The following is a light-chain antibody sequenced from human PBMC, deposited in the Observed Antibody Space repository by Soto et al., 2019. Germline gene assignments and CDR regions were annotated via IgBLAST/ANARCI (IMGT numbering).Light chain of an antibody. CDR3: QQYENWPPRYT. J-gene: IGKJ2*01. CDR2: RAS. Sequence: EIALTQSPATLSVSPGERVTLPCRASQSVSTSLAWYQQKPGQAPRLLIYRASIRATGIAARFSGSGSGTEFTLTISSLQSEDFAVYYCQQYENWPPRYTFGQGTKLEIK. V-gene: IGKV3-15*01. CDR1: QSVSTS.